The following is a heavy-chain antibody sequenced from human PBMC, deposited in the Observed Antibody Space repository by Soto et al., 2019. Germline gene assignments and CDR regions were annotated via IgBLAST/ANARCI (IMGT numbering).Heavy chain of an antibody. V-gene: IGHV3-23*01. J-gene: IGHJ4*02. Sequence: GGSLRLSCAASGFTFSSYAMSWVRQAPGKGLEWVSAISGSGGSTYYADSVKGRFTISRDNSKNTLYLQMNSLRAEDTAVYYCAKDRPPLWFGDATYDYWGQGTLVTVSS. CDR3: AKDRPPLWFGDATYDY. CDR1: GFTFSSYA. CDR2: ISGSGGST. D-gene: IGHD3-10*01.